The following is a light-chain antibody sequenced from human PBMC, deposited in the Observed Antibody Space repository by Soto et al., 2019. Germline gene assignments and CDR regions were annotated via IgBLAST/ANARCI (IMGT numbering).Light chain of an antibody. V-gene: IGLV2-23*01. J-gene: IGLJ1*01. CDR2: EGS. Sequence: QSALTQPASVSGSPGQSITISCTGTNSDVGSYNLVSWYQQHPGKAPKLMIFEGSKRPSGVSNRFSGSKSGNTASLTISGLQAEDEADYYCCSYAGSTTDVFGTGTKVTVL. CDR1: NSDVGSYNL. CDR3: CSYAGSTTDV.